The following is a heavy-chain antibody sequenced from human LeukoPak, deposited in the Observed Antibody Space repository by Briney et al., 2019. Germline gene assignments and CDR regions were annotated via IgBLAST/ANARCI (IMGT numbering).Heavy chain of an antibody. CDR1: GGSISSGDYY. V-gene: IGHV4-30-4*01. CDR3: ARVAYGENFDY. J-gene: IGHJ4*02. CDR2: IYYSGST. Sequence: SETLSLTCTVSGGSISSGDYYWSWIRQPPGKGLEWIGYIYYSGSTYYNPSLKSRVTISVDKTKNPFSLKLSSVTAEDTAVYYCARVAYGENFDYWGQGTLVTVSS. D-gene: IGHD4-17*01.